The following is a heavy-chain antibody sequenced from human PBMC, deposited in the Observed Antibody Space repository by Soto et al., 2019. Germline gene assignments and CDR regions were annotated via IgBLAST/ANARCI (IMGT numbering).Heavy chain of an antibody. D-gene: IGHD3-10*01. CDR1: SDSISSNYW. V-gene: IGHV4-4*02. Sequence: PSETLSLTCAVSSDSISSNYWWSWVRQPPGKGLEWIGEIYHSGSTNYNPSLKSRVTILVDTSKNHFSLKLSSVTAADTAVYYCARSGGFFFDYWGQGTLVTVSS. J-gene: IGHJ4*02. CDR2: IYHSGST. CDR3: ARSGGFFFDY.